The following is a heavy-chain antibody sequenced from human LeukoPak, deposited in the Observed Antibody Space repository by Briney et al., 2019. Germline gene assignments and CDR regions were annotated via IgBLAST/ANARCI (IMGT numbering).Heavy chain of an antibody. CDR3: ARLGYCSSTSCRR. CDR1: GYTLTELS. D-gene: IGHD2-2*01. J-gene: IGHJ4*02. V-gene: IGHV1-24*01. Sequence: ASVKVSCKVSGYTLTELSMHWVRQAPGKGLEWMGGFDPEDGETIYAQKFQGRVTITADESTSTAYMELSSLRSEDTAVYYCARLGYCSSTSCRRWGQGTLVTVSS. CDR2: FDPEDGET.